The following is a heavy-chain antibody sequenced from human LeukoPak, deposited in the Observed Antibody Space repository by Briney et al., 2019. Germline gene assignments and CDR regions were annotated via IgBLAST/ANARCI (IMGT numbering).Heavy chain of an antibody. CDR2: VIRDGSFT. CDR1: GFTFSSYN. V-gene: IGHV3-74*01. CDR3: VRDGDDFNFDY. D-gene: IGHD5-24*01. J-gene: IGHJ4*02. Sequence: GGSLRLSCAASGFTFSSYNMNWVRQAPGKGLEWVSRVIRDGSFTNYADSVKGRFTISRDNAKNTLYLQMSSLRAEDTAVYFCVRDGDDFNFDYWGQGSLVTVSS.